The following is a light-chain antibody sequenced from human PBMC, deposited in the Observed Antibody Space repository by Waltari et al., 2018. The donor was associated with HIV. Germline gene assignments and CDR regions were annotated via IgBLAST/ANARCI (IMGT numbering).Light chain of an antibody. CDR1: NIGSHS. CDR2: DDT. J-gene: IGLJ3*02. Sequence: SYVLTQPPPVSVAPAQTARLTCRGTNIGSHSVQYYQQKPGQPPVLVVYDDTDRPSGIPERFSGSNSGNTATLTISRVEAGDEADYYCQVWDSSSNHAVFGGGTKLTVL. CDR3: QVWDSSSNHAV. V-gene: IGLV3-21*02.